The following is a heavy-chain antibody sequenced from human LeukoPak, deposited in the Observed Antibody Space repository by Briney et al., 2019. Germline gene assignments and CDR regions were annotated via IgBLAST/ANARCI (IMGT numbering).Heavy chain of an antibody. CDR1: GFTFSSYS. CDR3: ARALDILTGYYAAGAFDI. J-gene: IGHJ3*02. D-gene: IGHD3-9*01. CDR2: ISSSSSYI. Sequence: GGSLRLSCAASGFTFSSYSMNWVGQAPGKGLEWVSSISSSSSYIYYADSVKGRFTISRDNAKNSLYLQMNSLRAEDTAVYYCARALDILTGYYAAGAFDIWGQGTMVTVSS. V-gene: IGHV3-21*01.